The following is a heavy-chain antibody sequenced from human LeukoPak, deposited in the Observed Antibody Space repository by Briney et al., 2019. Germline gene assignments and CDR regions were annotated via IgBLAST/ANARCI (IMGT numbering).Heavy chain of an antibody. Sequence: SETLSLTCTVSGGSISSSSYYWGWIRQPPGKGLEWIGSIYYSGSTYYNPSPKSRVTISVDTSKNQFSLKLSSVTAADTAVYYCARGAGRASPFDYWGQGTLVTVSS. D-gene: IGHD6-19*01. CDR2: IYYSGST. J-gene: IGHJ4*02. CDR3: ARGAGRASPFDY. V-gene: IGHV4-39*01. CDR1: GGSISSSSYY.